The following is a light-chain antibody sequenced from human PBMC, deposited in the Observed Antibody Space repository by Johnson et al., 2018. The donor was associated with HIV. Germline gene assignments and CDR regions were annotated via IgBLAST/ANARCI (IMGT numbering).Light chain of an antibody. CDR1: VSNIESYF. V-gene: IGLV1-51*02. Sequence: QAVLTQPPSVSAAPGQTVNISCSGNVSNIESYFVSWYQQLSGAAPTLLIYEDNKRPSGIPDRFSGSKSGATATLGITGLQTGDEADYYCGIWDASLSPLYVFGTGTTIPVL. CDR2: EDN. J-gene: IGLJ1*01. CDR3: GIWDASLSPLYV.